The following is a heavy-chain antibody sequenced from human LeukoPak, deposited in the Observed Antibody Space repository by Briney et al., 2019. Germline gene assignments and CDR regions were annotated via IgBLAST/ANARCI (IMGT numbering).Heavy chain of an antibody. CDR2: INPNSGGT. Sequence: GASVKVSCKASGYAFTGYYVHWVRQAPGHGIEWMGWINPNSGGTNYAQKFQGWVTMTRDTSISTAYMELSRLRSDDTAVYYCARAVYDSSGHRGNDAFDIWGQGTMVTVSS. CDR1: GYAFTGYY. V-gene: IGHV1-2*04. D-gene: IGHD3-22*01. CDR3: ARAVYDSSGHRGNDAFDI. J-gene: IGHJ3*02.